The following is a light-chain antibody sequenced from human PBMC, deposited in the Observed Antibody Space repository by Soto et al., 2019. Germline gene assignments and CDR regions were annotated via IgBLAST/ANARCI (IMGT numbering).Light chain of an antibody. Sequence: DIPMTQSPSSLSASVGDRVTITCRASQSISSYLNWYQQKPGKAPKLLIYAASSLQSGVPSRFSDSGSGTDFTLTISSLQPEDFATYYCQQSYSTLFTFGPGTKVDIK. CDR3: QQSYSTLFT. J-gene: IGKJ3*01. V-gene: IGKV1-39*01. CDR2: AAS. CDR1: QSISSY.